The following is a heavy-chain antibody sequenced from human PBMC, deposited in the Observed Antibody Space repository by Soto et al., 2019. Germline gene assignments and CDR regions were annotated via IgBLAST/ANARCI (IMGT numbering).Heavy chain of an antibody. J-gene: IGHJ4*02. CDR1: GGTFSSYT. CDR3: ARSRGEDGYNPPFDY. Sequence: QVQLVQSGAEVKKPGSSVKVSCKASGGTFSSYTISWVRQAAGQGLEWMGRIIPILGIENYAQKFQGRVTITADKSTSTAYMELSSLRSEDTAVYYCARSRGEDGYNPPFDYWGQGTLVTVSS. D-gene: IGHD5-12*01. V-gene: IGHV1-69*02. CDR2: IIPILGIE.